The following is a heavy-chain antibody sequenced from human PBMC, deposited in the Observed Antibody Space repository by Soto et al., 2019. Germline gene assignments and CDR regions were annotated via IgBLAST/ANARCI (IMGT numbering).Heavy chain of an antibody. Sequence: QLQLQESGSGLVKPSQTLSVTCAVSGGSISSGGSSWSWIRQPPGKGLEWIGYIYHSGSTYYNPSLKSRLTISVDRSKNQFSLKLSSVTAADTAVYYCARAGGLGAVAVDYWGQGTLVTVSA. CDR1: GGSISSGGSS. CDR2: IYHSGST. J-gene: IGHJ4*02. D-gene: IGHD6-19*01. CDR3: ARAGGLGAVAVDY. V-gene: IGHV4-30-2*01.